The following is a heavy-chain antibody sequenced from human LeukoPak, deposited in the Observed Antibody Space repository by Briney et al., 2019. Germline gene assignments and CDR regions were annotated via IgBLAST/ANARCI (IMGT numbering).Heavy chain of an antibody. J-gene: IGHJ4*02. V-gene: IGHV1-69*04. CDR3: ARSPSSYLQDFDY. Sequence: SVKVSCKASGGTFTSYAISWVRQAPGQGLEWMGRIIPILGIANYAQKFQGRVTITADKSTSTAYMELSSLRSEDTAVYYCARSPSSYLQDFDYWGQGTLVTVSS. CDR2: IIPILGIA. D-gene: IGHD2/OR15-2a*01. CDR1: GGTFTSYA.